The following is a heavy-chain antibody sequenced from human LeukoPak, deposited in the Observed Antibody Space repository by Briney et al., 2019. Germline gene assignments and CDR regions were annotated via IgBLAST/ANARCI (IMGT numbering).Heavy chain of an antibody. D-gene: IGHD5-18*01. CDR3: AKGLGGYSYGYGY. J-gene: IGHJ4*02. Sequence: GGSLRLSCAASGFTFDDYAMHWVRQAPGKGLEWVSGISWNSGSIAYADSVKGRLTISRDNAKNSLYLQMNSLRAEDTALYYCAKGLGGYSYGYGYWGQGTLVTVSS. CDR1: GFTFDDYA. CDR2: ISWNSGSI. V-gene: IGHV3-9*01.